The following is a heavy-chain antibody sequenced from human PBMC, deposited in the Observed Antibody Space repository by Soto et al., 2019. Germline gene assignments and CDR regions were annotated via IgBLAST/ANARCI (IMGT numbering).Heavy chain of an antibody. D-gene: IGHD6-19*01. V-gene: IGHV4-38-2*01. CDR2: IYRGGTT. CDR1: GSSITSASY. Sequence: SETLSLTCAVSGSSITSASYWAWIRQPPGMGPEGVASIYRGGTTFYNPSLKSRITISVDTSNNQFSLKLTSVTAADTAVYYCARVHVMVVAGSTFDYWGHGTLVTVSS. J-gene: IGHJ4*01. CDR3: ARVHVMVVAGSTFDY.